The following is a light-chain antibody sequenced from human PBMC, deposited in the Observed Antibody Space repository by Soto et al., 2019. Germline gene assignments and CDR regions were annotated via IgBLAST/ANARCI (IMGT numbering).Light chain of an antibody. CDR2: KAS. J-gene: IGKJ1*01. V-gene: IGKV1-5*03. CDR1: QTISSW. CDR3: KHYNSYSEA. Sequence: DIQMTQSPSTLSGSVGDRVTITCRASQTISSWLAWYQQKPGKAPKLLIYKASTLKSGVTSRFSGSGSGTELTLTIRSLQPDDFAAYYCKHYNSYSEAFGRGTKVDIK.